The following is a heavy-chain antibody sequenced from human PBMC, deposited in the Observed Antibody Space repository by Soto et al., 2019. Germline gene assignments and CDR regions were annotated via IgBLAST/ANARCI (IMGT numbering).Heavy chain of an antibody. Sequence: EVQLVESGGGLVQPGGSLRLSCAASGFTFSSYSMNWVHQAPGKGLEWVSYISSSSSTIYYADSVKGRFTISRDNAKNSLYLQMNSLRAEDTAVYYCARGAATYCLDYWGQGTLVTVSS. D-gene: IGHD2-15*01. J-gene: IGHJ4*02. CDR1: GFTFSSYS. V-gene: IGHV3-48*01. CDR2: ISSSSSTI. CDR3: ARGAATYCLDY.